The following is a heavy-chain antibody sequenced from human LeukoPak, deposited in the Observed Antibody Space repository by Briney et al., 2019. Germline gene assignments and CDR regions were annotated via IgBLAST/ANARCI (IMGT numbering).Heavy chain of an antibody. Sequence: PSETLSLTCTVSGDSITSYYWSWIRQPPGKVLEWIGYIYYSGSTNYNPSLKSRVTISVDTSRNQFSLKLSSVTAADTALYYCARVYGSGRYGYYYYYMDVWGKGTTVTISS. V-gene: IGHV4-59*01. J-gene: IGHJ6*03. CDR3: ARVYGSGRYGYYYYYMDV. CDR2: IYYSGST. D-gene: IGHD3-10*01. CDR1: GDSITSYY.